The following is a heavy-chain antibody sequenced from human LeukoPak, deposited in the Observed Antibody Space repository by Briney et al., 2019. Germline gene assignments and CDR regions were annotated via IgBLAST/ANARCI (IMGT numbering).Heavy chain of an antibody. Sequence: ASVKVSCKASGYTFTTYYVHWVRQAPGQGLEWMGIINPSGGSTTYAQKFWGRLTMTRDMSTSTVYMELSSLGSEDTAVYYCARGSRPVYNLLTGKRYFDYWGQGTLLTVSS. V-gene: IGHV1-46*01. CDR1: GYTFTTYY. CDR2: INPSGGST. D-gene: IGHD3-9*01. J-gene: IGHJ4*02. CDR3: ARGSRPVYNLLTGKRYFDY.